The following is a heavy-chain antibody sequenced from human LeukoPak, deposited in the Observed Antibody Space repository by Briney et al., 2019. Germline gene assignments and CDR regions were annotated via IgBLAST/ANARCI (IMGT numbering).Heavy chain of an antibody. D-gene: IGHD3-9*01. CDR1: GFTFSSYG. CDR3: AKDTDYDILTGSINY. Sequence: GGSLRLSCAASGFTFSSYGMHWVRKAPGKGLEWGAVISYDGSNKYYADSVKGRFTISRDNSKNTLYLQMNSLRAEDTAVYYCAKDTDYDILTGSINYWGQGTLVTVSS. CDR2: ISYDGSNK. J-gene: IGHJ4*02. V-gene: IGHV3-30*18.